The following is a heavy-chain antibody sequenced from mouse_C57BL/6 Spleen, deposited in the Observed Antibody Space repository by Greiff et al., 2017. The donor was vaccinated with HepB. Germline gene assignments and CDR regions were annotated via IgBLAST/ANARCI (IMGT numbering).Heavy chain of an antibody. J-gene: IGHJ4*01. CDR3: AIHDYGSSYAMDY. Sequence: QVQLQQSGAELVKPGASVKVSCKASGYTFTSYWMHWVKQRPGQGLEWIGRIHPSDSDTNYNQKFKGKATLTVDKSSSTAYMQLSSLTSGDSAVYYCAIHDYGSSYAMDYWGQGTSVTVSS. CDR2: IHPSDSDT. CDR1: GYTFTSYW. D-gene: IGHD1-1*01. V-gene: IGHV1-74*01.